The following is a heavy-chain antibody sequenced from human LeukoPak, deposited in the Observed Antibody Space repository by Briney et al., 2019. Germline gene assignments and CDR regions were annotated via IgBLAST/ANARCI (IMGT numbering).Heavy chain of an antibody. CDR1: GFSFNTYW. CDR2: INSDESRT. V-gene: IGHV3-74*01. J-gene: IGHJ4*02. Sequence: PGGSLRLSCVGSGFSFNTYWMYWVRQAPGKGLVWVSDINSDESRTNYADSVKGRFTISRDNAKNTLYLQMSSLRAEDTALYYCARGLNYWGQGTLVTVS. CDR3: ARGLNY.